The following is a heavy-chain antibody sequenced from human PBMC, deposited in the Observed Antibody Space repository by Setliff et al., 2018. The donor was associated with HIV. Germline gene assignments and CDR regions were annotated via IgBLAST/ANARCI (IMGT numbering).Heavy chain of an antibody. V-gene: IGHV4-61*02. D-gene: IGHD3-9*01. CDR2: IYSNGNT. CDR3: ARGYDVVTGSPLYYMDV. Sequence: KTSETLSLTCTVSGGSISSRSYYWSWLRQHAGKGLEWIGRIYSNGNTDYNPSLKSRVTISEDTSKNQFSLKVNSVTAADTAVYYCARGYDVVTGSPLYYMDVWGKGTTVTVSS. J-gene: IGHJ6*03. CDR1: GGSISSRSYY.